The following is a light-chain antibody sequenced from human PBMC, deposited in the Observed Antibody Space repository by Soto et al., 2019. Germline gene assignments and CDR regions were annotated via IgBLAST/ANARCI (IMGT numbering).Light chain of an antibody. CDR3: QKYNSAPLT. CDR2: AAS. J-gene: IGKJ3*01. Sequence: DIQMTQSPSSLSASVGDRVTITCRASQGLSNYLAWYQQKPGKVPKLLIYAASPLQSGVPSRFRGSGSGTDFTLTISSLQPEDVATYYCQKYNSAPLTFGPGTKVDIK. CDR1: QGLSNY. V-gene: IGKV1-27*01.